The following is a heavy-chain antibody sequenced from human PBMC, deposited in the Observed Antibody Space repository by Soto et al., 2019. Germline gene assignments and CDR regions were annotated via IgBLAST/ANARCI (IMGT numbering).Heavy chain of an antibody. Sequence: EVQLLESGGGLVQPGGSLRLSCAASGFTFSSYAMSWVRQAPGKGLEWVSAISGSGGSTYYADSVKGRFTISRDNSKNTLYLQMNSLRAEDTAVYYCAKHPTPDEKYGSGSYYPHWGQGTLVTVSS. J-gene: IGHJ4*02. V-gene: IGHV3-23*01. CDR3: AKHPTPDEKYGSGSYYPH. CDR1: GFTFSSYA. CDR2: ISGSGGST. D-gene: IGHD3-10*01.